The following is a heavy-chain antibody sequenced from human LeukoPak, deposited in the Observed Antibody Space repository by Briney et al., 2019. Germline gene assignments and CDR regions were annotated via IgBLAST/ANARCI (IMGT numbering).Heavy chain of an antibody. D-gene: IGHD4-17*01. J-gene: IGHJ4*02. V-gene: IGHV3-33*01. CDR3: ARENYGDYPYFDY. CDR1: GFTFSSYG. CDR2: IWYDGSNK. Sequence: PGGSLRLSCAVSGFTFSSYGMHWVRQAPGKGLEWVAVIWYDGSNKYYADSVKGRFTISRDNSKNTLYLQMNSLRAEDTAVYYCARENYGDYPYFDYWGQGTLVTVSS.